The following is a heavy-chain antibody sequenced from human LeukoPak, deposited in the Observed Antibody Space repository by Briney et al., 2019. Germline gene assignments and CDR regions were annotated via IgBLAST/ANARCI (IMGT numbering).Heavy chain of an antibody. J-gene: IGHJ4*02. CDR2: ISSSGSTI. CDR1: GFTFSDYY. V-gene: IGHV3-11*04. D-gene: IGHD3-10*01. Sequence: GGSLRLSCAASGFTFSDYYMSWIRQAPGKGLEWVSYISSSGSTIYYADSVKGRFTISRDNAKNSLYLQMNSLRAEDTAVYYCARDYYGSGTYFLPADHWGQGTLVTVSS. CDR3: ARDYYGSGTYFLPADH.